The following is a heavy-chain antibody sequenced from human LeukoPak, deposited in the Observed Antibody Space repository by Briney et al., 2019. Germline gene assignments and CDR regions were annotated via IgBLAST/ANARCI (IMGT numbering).Heavy chain of an antibody. CDR1: GFTFDDYG. J-gene: IGHJ4*02. Sequence: GGSLRLSCAASGFTFDDYGMSWVRQAPGKGLEWVSGINWNGGSTGYADSVKGRFTISRDNAKNTLYLQMNSLRAEDTAVYYCAKDFWSGYYPKYWGQGTLVTVSS. CDR3: AKDFWSGYYPKY. D-gene: IGHD3-3*01. CDR2: INWNGGST. V-gene: IGHV3-20*04.